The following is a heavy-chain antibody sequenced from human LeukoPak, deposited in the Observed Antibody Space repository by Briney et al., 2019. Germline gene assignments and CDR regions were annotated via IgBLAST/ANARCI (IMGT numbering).Heavy chain of an antibody. CDR1: GGSISSYY. D-gene: IGHD3/OR15-3a*01. V-gene: IGHV4-59*12. CDR2: ISYSGST. J-gene: IGHJ4*02. CDR3: ASIGTGFDY. Sequence: SETLSLTCTVSGGSISSYYWTWIRQPPGKGLEWIGYISYSGSTNYNPSLKSRVTISVDTSKNQFSLKLSSVTAADTAVYYCASIGTGFDYWGQGTLVTVSS.